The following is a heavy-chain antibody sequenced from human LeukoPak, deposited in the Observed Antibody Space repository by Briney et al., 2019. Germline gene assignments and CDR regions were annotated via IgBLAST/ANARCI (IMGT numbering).Heavy chain of an antibody. CDR1: GFTFDDYA. CDR2: ISWNSDSI. Sequence: PGGSLRLSCAASGFTFDDYAMHWVRQAPGQGLDWVSGISWNSDSIGYADSVKGRFTISRDNAKNSLYLQMNSLRAEDMALYYCAKGGGSTLIAVAGRSFDYWGQGTLVTVSS. J-gene: IGHJ4*02. V-gene: IGHV3-9*03. CDR3: AKGGGSTLIAVAGRSFDY. D-gene: IGHD6-19*01.